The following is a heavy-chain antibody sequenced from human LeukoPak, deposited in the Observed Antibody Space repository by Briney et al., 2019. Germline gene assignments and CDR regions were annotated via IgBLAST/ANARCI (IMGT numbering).Heavy chain of an antibody. CDR1: GYTFTGYY. Sequence: ASVKVSCKASGYTFTGYYMHWVRQAPGQGLEWMGWINPNSGGTNYAQKFQGRVTMTRDTSISTAYMELSRLRSDDTAVYYCAREVLHYYDSSGYSNDGAFDIWGQGTMVTVSS. V-gene: IGHV1-2*02. D-gene: IGHD3-22*01. CDR2: INPNSGGT. CDR3: AREVLHYYDSSGYSNDGAFDI. J-gene: IGHJ3*02.